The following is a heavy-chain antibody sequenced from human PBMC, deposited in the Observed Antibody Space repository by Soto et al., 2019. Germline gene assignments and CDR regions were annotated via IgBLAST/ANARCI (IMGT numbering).Heavy chain of an antibody. CDR3: ARAAMGGSSWPFDY. CDR1: GGSVSSGSYY. V-gene: IGHV4-61*01. CDR2: IYHSGST. J-gene: IGHJ4*02. D-gene: IGHD6-13*01. Sequence: ETLSLTCTVSGGSVSSGSYYWSWIRQPPGKGLEWIGYIYHSGSTNFNPSLKSRVTISVDKSKNQFSLKLSSVTAADTAVYYCARAAMGGSSWPFDYWGQGTLVTVSS.